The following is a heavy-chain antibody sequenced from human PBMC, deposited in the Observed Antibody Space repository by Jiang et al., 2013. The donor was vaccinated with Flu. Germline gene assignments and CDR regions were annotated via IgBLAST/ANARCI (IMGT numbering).Heavy chain of an antibody. CDR2: IYWNDDK. Sequence: KPTQTLTLTCTFSGFSLSTSGVGVGWIRQPPGKALEWLALIYWNDDKRYSPSLKSRLTITKDTSKNQVVLTMTNMDPVDTATYYCAHRQPTNWNYALTFDYWGQGTLVTVSS. CDR3: AHRQPTNWNYALTFDY. D-gene: IGHD1-7*01. CDR1: GFSLSTSGVG. V-gene: IGHV2-5*01. J-gene: IGHJ4*02.